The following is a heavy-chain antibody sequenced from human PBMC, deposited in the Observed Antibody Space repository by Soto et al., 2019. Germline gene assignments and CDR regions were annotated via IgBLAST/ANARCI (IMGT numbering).Heavy chain of an antibody. Sequence: QVQLQQWGAGLLKPSETLSLTCAVYGASLSSYYWSWIRQPPGQGLEWIGEIKPSGTTNYNPSLKSRVNISVDTSKNQFALKLSSVTAADTAVYHCALAPAAHILHWGQGTLVTVSS. CDR3: ALAPAAHILH. D-gene: IGHD2-2*01. J-gene: IGHJ1*01. CDR1: GASLSSYY. V-gene: IGHV4-34*01. CDR2: IKPSGTT.